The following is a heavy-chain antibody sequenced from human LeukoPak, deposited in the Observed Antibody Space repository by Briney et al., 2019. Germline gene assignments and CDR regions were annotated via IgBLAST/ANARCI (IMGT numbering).Heavy chain of an antibody. CDR3: ASLPHREWIQLWVDY. J-gene: IGHJ4*02. V-gene: IGHV3-66*01. D-gene: IGHD5-18*01. Sequence: GGSLRLSCAASGFTVSSNYMSWVRQAPGKGLEWVSVIYSGGSTYYADSVKGRFTISRDNSKNTLYLQMNSLRAEDTAVYYCASLPHREWIQLWVDYWGQGTLVTVSS. CDR2: IYSGGST. CDR1: GFTVSSNY.